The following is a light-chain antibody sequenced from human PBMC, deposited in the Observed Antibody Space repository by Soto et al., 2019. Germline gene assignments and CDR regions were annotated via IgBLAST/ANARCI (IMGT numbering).Light chain of an antibody. CDR3: QQSSGIPPT. J-gene: IGKJ3*01. Sequence: DIQMTQSPSSLSASVGDRVTITCRASQTISSYLDLHWYQQKPGKAPKLLIYGASSLQSWVPSRCSGSGSGTDFTLTINSLQPEYFATYYGQQSSGIPPTVGPGTKVYI. CDR2: GAS. CDR1: QTISSYLD. V-gene: IGKV1-39*01.